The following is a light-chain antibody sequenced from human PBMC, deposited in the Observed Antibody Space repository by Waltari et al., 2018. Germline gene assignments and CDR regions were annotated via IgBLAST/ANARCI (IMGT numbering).Light chain of an antibody. CDR2: AAS. CDR1: QSISSY. Sequence: DIQMTQSPSSLSASLGDRVTITCRASQSISSYLNWYQQKPGIAPKLLIYAASSLQSGVPSRFSGSGSGTDFTLTISSLQPEDFATYYCQQSYSTPPLTFGGGTKVEIK. J-gene: IGKJ4*01. V-gene: IGKV1-39*01. CDR3: QQSYSTPPLT.